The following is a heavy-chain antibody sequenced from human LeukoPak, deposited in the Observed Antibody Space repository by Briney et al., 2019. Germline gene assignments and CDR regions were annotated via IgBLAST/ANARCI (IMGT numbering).Heavy chain of an antibody. V-gene: IGHV3-21*01. CDR2: ISSSSYI. CDR3: AREGDVDIVATIGYYGY. Sequence: GGSLRLSCAASGFTFSSYSMNWVRQAPGKGLEWVSSISSSSYIYYADSVKGRFTISRDNAKNSLYLQMNSLRAEDTAVYYCAREGDVDIVATIGYYGYWGQGTLVTVSS. J-gene: IGHJ4*02. D-gene: IGHD5-12*01. CDR1: GFTFSSYS.